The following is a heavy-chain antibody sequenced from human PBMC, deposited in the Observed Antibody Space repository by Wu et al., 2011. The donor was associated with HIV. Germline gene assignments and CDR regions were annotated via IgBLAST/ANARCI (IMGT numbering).Heavy chain of an antibody. CDR2: IIPIVEKP. CDR3: AGPRGYSYGSFDY. D-gene: IGHD5-18*01. CDR1: GGSFRTFA. Sequence: QVHLVQSGAEVKKPGSSVKVSCKASGGSFRTFAINWVRQAPGEGLEWMGRIIPIVEKPKYAQKFQGRVTITADESTSTAYMELTSLRSDDTAVYYCAGPRGYSYGSFDYWGQGTLVTVSS. V-gene: IGHV1-69*11. J-gene: IGHJ4*02.